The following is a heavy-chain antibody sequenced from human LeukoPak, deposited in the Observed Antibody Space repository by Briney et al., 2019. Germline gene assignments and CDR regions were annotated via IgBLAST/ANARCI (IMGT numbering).Heavy chain of an antibody. CDR1: GFTFSNHV. Sequence: GGSLRLSCAASGFTFSNHVMHWVRQAPGKGLEWEAVISSDGNNDYYADSVQGRFTIARDNSKNTLYLQMNSLRAEDTAVYYCARDRPGITVAGALDYWGQGTLVTVSS. D-gene: IGHD6-19*01. V-gene: IGHV3-30*04. J-gene: IGHJ4*02. CDR2: ISSDGNND. CDR3: ARDRPGITVAGALDY.